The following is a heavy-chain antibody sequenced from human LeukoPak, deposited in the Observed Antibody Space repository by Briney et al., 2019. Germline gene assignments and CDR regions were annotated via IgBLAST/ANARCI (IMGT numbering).Heavy chain of an antibody. CDR2: MSGSGGST. V-gene: IGHV3-23*01. CDR1: GFTFSSYA. J-gene: IGHJ4*02. CDR3: ARESRRQPTDFDY. Sequence: GGSLRLSCAASGFTFSSYAMSWVRQAPGKGLVWVSAMSGSGGSTYYADSVKGRFTISRDNAKNSLYLQMNSLRAEDTAVYYCARESRRQPTDFDYWGQGTLVTVSS.